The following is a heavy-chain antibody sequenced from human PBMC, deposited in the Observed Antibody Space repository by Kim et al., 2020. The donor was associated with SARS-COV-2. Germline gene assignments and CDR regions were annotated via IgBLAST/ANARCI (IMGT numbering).Heavy chain of an antibody. Sequence: SETLSLTCSVSGGSVSSVSHYWSWIRQPPGKGLEWIGYIFHSGSTNYNPSLESRVTISVDTSKNQFSLKLSSVTAADTAVYYCARLGTGSPNRAFDYWGQGTLVTVSS. CDR3: ARLGTGSPNRAFDY. CDR1: GGSVSSVSHY. V-gene: IGHV4-61*01. CDR2: IFHSGST. D-gene: IGHD2-15*01. J-gene: IGHJ4*02.